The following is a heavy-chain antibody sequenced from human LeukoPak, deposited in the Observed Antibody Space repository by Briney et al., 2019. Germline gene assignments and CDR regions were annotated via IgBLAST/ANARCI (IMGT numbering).Heavy chain of an antibody. CDR1: GGSFSGYY. V-gene: IGHV4-34*01. Sequence: SETLSLTCAVYGGSFSGYYWSWIRQPPGKGLEWIGEINHSGSTNYNPSLRSRVTISVDTSKNQFSLRLSSVTAADTAVYYCARVAPGIAAPDYWGQGTLVTVSS. D-gene: IGHD6-13*01. J-gene: IGHJ4*02. CDR2: INHSGST. CDR3: ARVAPGIAAPDY.